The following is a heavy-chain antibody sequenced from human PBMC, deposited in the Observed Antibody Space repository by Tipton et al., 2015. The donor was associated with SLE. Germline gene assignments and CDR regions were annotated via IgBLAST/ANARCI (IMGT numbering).Heavy chain of an antibody. CDR2: ISYDGSNK. CDR3: AKEPNRWRAFDI. V-gene: IGHV3-30-3*01. D-gene: IGHD1-14*01. Sequence: LRLSCSASGFTFSSYAMHWVRQAPGKGLEWVAVISYDGSNKYYADSVKGRFTISRDNSKNTLYLQMNSLRAEDTAVYYCAKEPNRWRAFDIWGQGTMVTVSS. CDR1: GFTFSSYA. J-gene: IGHJ3*02.